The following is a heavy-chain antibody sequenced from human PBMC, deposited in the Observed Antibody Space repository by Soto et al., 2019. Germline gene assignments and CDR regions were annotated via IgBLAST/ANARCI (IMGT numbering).Heavy chain of an antibody. J-gene: IGHJ4*02. CDR2: INPSGGST. D-gene: IGHD2-2*02. V-gene: IGHV1-46*03. CDR1: GYTFTSYY. Sequence: ASVKVSCKASGYTFTSYYMHWVRQAPGQGLEWMGIINPSGGSTSYAQKFQGRVTMTRDTSTSTVYMELSSLRSEDTAVYYCAREDSRVVPAAIGFDYWGQGTLVTVSS. CDR3: AREDSRVVPAAIGFDY.